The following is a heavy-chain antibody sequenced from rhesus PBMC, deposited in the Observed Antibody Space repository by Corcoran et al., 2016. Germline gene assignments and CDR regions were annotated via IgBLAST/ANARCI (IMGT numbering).Heavy chain of an antibody. Sequence: QVQLQESGPAVVKPSETLSLTCAVSGGSISSSNWLSWIRQASGHGLEWIGYIYGIGSSTNAPPALKSRGYRSVEPSKNQFSLKLSSVTAAATAVYYCVREVVLTAMQYFDYWGQGVLVTVSS. V-gene: IGHV4S11*01. CDR2: IYGIGSST. D-gene: IGHD2-27*01. J-gene: IGHJ4*01. CDR1: GGSISSSNW. CDR3: VREVVLTAMQYFDY.